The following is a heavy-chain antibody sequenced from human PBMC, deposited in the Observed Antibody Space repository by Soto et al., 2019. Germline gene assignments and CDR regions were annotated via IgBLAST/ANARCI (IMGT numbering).Heavy chain of an antibody. J-gene: IGHJ4*02. Sequence: PGGSLRLSCAASGFTFSDYYMSWIRQAPGKGLEWVSYISSSSSYTNYADSVKGRFAISRDNAKNSLYLQMISLRAEDTAFYYCARDHHRYSGYDYVDYWGQGTLVTVSS. CDR1: GFTFSDYY. CDR2: ISSSSSYT. CDR3: ARDHHRYSGYDYVDY. D-gene: IGHD5-12*01. V-gene: IGHV3-11*05.